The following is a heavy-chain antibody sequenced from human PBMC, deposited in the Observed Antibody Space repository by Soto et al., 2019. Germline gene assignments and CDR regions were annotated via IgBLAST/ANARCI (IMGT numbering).Heavy chain of an antibody. J-gene: IGHJ4*02. Sequence: QVQLVESGGGVVQPWRSLRLSCAASGFTFSSYGMHWVRQAPGKGLEWVAVISYDGSNKYYADSVKGRFTISRDNSKNTVYVQMNSLRAEDTAVYYCAKGLSCGFDYWGQGTLVTVSS. D-gene: IGHD2-21*01. CDR2: ISYDGSNK. V-gene: IGHV3-30*18. CDR3: AKGLSCGFDY. CDR1: GFTFSSYG.